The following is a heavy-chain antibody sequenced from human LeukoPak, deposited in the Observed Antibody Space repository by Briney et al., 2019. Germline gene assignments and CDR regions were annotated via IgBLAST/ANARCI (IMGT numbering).Heavy chain of an antibody. CDR2: IRYDGSNK. Sequence: GGSLRLSCAASGFTFSSYGMHWVRQAPGKGLEWVAFIRYDGSNKYYADSVKGRFTISRDNSKNTLYLQMNSLRAEDTAVYYCAKLRPIATIAVAVGVDYWGQGTLVTVSS. CDR1: GFTFSSYG. D-gene: IGHD6-19*01. J-gene: IGHJ4*02. V-gene: IGHV3-30*02. CDR3: AKLRPIATIAVAVGVDY.